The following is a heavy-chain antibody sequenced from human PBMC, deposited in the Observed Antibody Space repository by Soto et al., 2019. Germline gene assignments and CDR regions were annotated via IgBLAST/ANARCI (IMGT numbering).Heavy chain of an antibody. CDR2: IWHDGSNQ. CDR1: GYTFTSYA. V-gene: IGHV3-33*01. J-gene: IGHJ4*02. Sequence: SGYTFTSYAMQLVRRAPGKGLEWVAVIWHDGSNQYYADSVKGRFTISRDNSNNILYLQLNSLRAEDTAVYYCARERGQIDYWGQGIQVTVSS. CDR3: ARERGQIDY.